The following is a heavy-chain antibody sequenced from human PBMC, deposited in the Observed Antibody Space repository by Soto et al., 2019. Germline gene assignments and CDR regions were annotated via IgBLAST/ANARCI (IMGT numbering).Heavy chain of an antibody. CDR1: GGTFSSYA. CDR3: ARPYCSGGSCYYFDY. CDR2: IIPIFGTA. Sequence: QVQLVQSGAEVKKPGSSVKVSCKASGGTFSSYAISWVRQAPGQGLEWMGGIIPIFGTANYAQKFQGRVTIXXDXSXXTAYMELSGLRSEDTAVYYCARPYCSGGSCYYFDYWGQGTLVTVSS. D-gene: IGHD2-15*01. J-gene: IGHJ4*02. V-gene: IGHV1-69*12.